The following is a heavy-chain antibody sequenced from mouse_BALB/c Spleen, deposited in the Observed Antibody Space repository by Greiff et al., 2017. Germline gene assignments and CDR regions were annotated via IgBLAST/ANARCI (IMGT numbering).Heavy chain of an antibody. Sequence: QVQLKQSGAELVRPGSSVKISCKASGYAFSSYWMNWVKQRPGQGLEWIGQIYPRDGDTNYNGKFKGKATLTADKSSSTAYMQLSSLTSEDSAVYFCARRGVVDAMDYWGQGTSVTVSS. CDR3: ARRGVVDAMDY. D-gene: IGHD1-1*01. J-gene: IGHJ4*01. CDR1: GYAFSSYW. CDR2: IYPRDGDT. V-gene: IGHV1-80*01.